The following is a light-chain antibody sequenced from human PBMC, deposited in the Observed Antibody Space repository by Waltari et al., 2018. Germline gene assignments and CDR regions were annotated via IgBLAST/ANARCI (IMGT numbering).Light chain of an antibody. CDR1: QSLSSNY. V-gene: IGKV3-20*01. J-gene: IGKJ2*01. CDR2: GAS. CDR3: QQYAGSPPYT. Sequence: EIVLTQSPGTLSLSPGESATLSCRASQSLSSNYLAWYQQKPGQAPRLLIFGASSRATGIPDRFSGSGSGTDFTLTISRLETEDFAVYYCQQYAGSPPYTFGQGTKLDIK.